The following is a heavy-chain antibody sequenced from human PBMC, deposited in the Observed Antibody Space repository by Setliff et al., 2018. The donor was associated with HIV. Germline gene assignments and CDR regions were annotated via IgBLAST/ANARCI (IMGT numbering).Heavy chain of an antibody. CDR2: VFYSGSA. CDR3: AREKNGYFDS. J-gene: IGHJ4*02. D-gene: IGHD2-8*01. CDR1: AGSISSYY. Sequence: PSETLSLTCAVSAGSISSYYWSWIRQPTGKGLEWIGYVFYSGSANYNPSLKSRVTISVDTSKNQFSLTVTSVTAADTAVYYCAREKNGYFDSWGQGTLVTVSS. V-gene: IGHV4-59*01.